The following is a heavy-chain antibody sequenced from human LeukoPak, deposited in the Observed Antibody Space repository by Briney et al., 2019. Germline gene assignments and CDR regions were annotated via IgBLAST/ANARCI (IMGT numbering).Heavy chain of an antibody. CDR2: INSDGSST. Sequence: GGSLRLSCAASGFTFSSYWMSWVRQAPGKGLVWVSRINSDGSSTSYADSVRGRFTISRDNAKNTLYLQMNSLRAEDTAVYYCASDYVAYDAFDIWGQGTMVTVSS. CDR1: GFTFSSYW. CDR3: ASDYVAYDAFDI. V-gene: IGHV3-74*01. D-gene: IGHD2-15*01. J-gene: IGHJ3*02.